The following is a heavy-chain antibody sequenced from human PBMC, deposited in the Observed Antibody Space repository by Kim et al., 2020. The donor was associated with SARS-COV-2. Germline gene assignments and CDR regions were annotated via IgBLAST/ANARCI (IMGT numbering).Heavy chain of an antibody. CDR2: IKSKTDGGTT. CDR3: TIEYCSSTSCYGSRYYYYYGMDV. Sequence: GGSLRLSCAASGFTFSNPWMSWVRQAPGKGLEWVGRIKSKTDGGTTDYAAPVKGSFTISRDDSKNTLYLQMNSLKTEDTAVYYCTIEYCSSTSCYGSRYYYYYGMDVWGQGTTVTVSS. J-gene: IGHJ6*02. D-gene: IGHD2-2*01. V-gene: IGHV3-15*01. CDR1: GFTFSNPW.